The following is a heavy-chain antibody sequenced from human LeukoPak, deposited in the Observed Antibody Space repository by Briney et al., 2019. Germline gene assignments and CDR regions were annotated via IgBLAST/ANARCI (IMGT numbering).Heavy chain of an antibody. J-gene: IGHJ3*02. CDR3: ARGGHSMIVAFDI. CDR2: LFGGGTA. CDR1: GFIVNTNY. V-gene: IGHV3-53*01. D-gene: IGHD3-22*01. Sequence: GGSLRLSCAASGFIVNTNYMTWGRQAPGKGLEWVSLLFGGGTAYYADSVKGRFTISRDISKNTLYLQMNSLRVEDTAVYYCARGGHSMIVAFDIWGQGTMVTVSS.